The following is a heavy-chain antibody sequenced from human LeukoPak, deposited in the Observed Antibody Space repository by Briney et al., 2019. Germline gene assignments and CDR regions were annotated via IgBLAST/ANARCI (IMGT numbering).Heavy chain of an antibody. CDR2: IIGSGDST. V-gene: IGHV3-23*01. CDR1: GFTFSSYA. CDR3: AMNAGQWLVPYDH. J-gene: IGHJ4*02. D-gene: IGHD6-19*01. Sequence: SGGSQRLSCAASGFTFSSYAMGWVRQAPGKGLEWVSAIIGSGDSTYYADSVKGRFTISRDNSKNTLYLQMNSLRAEDTAVYYCAMNAGQWLVPYDHWGQGTLVTVSS.